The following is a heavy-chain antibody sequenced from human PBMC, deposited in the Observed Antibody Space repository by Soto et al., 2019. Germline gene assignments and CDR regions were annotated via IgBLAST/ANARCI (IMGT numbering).Heavy chain of an antibody. J-gene: IGHJ5*02. CDR1: GGSISSYY. CDR2: IYYSGST. Sequence: SETLSLTCTVSGGSISSYYWSWIRQPPGKGLEWIGYIYYSGSTNYNPSLKSRVTISVDTSKNQFSLKLSSVTAADTAVYYCARDEVFHYDSSGYPWNWFDPWGQGTLVTVSS. D-gene: IGHD3-22*01. CDR3: ARDEVFHYDSSGYPWNWFDP. V-gene: IGHV4-59*01.